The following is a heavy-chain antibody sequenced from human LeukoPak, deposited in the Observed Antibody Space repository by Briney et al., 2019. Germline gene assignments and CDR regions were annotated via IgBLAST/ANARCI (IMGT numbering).Heavy chain of an antibody. CDR2: IRYDGTNK. CDR1: EFTFSNYG. CDR3: ARDYSYYYDSTGTSQFGPFDL. V-gene: IGHV3-30*02. D-gene: IGHD3-22*01. Sequence: PGGSPRLSCAASEFTFSNYGMHWVRQAPGKGLEWVAFIRYDGTNKYYADSVKGRFTISRDNSKNTLYLKMNSLRGEDTAVYYCARDYSYYYDSTGTSQFGPFDLWGRGTLVTVSS. J-gene: IGHJ2*01.